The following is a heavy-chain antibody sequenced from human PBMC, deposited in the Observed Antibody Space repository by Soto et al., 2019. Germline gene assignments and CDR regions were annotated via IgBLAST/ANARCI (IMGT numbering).Heavy chain of an antibody. CDR2: IIPMFGFA. J-gene: IGHJ4*02. CDR1: GGTSSSYT. V-gene: IGHV1-69*02. CDR3: ARGTPVPTYFFDY. D-gene: IGHD3-16*01. Sequence: QVQLVQSGAEVKQPGSSVKVSCTASGGTSSSYTISWVRQAPGQGLEWKGRIIPMFGFAKYAQKFQGRVTITADRSSKTAYMELSSLSSEDTAVYYCARGTPVPTYFFDYWGQGTLLSVSS.